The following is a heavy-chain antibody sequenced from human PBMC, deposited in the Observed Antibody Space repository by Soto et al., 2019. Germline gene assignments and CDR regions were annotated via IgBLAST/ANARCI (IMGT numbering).Heavy chain of an antibody. CDR3: ARATGMAPFDY. Sequence: SETLSLTCTVSGGSINSGGYYWSWIRQHPGKGLEWIGYIYNSVITYYNPSLKSRVTISVDKSKNQFSLKLSSVTAADTAVYYCARATGMAPFDYWGQGTLVTVSS. CDR1: GGSINSGGYY. J-gene: IGHJ4*02. D-gene: IGHD5-18*01. V-gene: IGHV4-31*03. CDR2: IYNSVIT.